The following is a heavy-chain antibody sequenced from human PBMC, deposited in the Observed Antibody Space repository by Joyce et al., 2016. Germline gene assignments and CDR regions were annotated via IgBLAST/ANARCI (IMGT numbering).Heavy chain of an antibody. D-gene: IGHD6-6*01. CDR3: ARDRLFAGNFFDY. V-gene: IGHV3-30*03. J-gene: IGHJ4*02. CDR2: KSYDERNE. CDR1: GFTFSNYE. Sequence: QVQLVESGGGVVQPGGSLRLSCAASGFTFSNYEMHWVRQTPGKGLEWVAVKSYDERNEYYGGSVKGRFTISRDNSKSTLYLQMNSLRPDDTAIYFCARDRLFAGNFFDYWGQGALVIVSS.